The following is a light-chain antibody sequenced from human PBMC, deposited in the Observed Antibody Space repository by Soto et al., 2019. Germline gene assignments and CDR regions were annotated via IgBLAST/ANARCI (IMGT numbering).Light chain of an antibody. CDR3: QQYNTWPIT. V-gene: IGKV3-15*01. J-gene: IGKJ5*01. Sequence: EIVMTQSPATLSVSPGKRATLSCRASQSVNSNLAWYQQKPGQAPRLLIYGASTRATGIPARFSGSGSGTEFTLTIGSLQSEDFAVYYCQQYNTWPITFGQGTRLEIK. CDR1: QSVNSN. CDR2: GAS.